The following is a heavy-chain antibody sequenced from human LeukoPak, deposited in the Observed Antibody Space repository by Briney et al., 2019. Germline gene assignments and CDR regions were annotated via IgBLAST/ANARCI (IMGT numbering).Heavy chain of an antibody. J-gene: IGHJ4*02. V-gene: IGHV1-46*01. CDR1: GYTFTSYY. CDR3: ARDSSLEPYFDY. CDR2: INPSGGST. D-gene: IGHD1-1*01. Sequence: GASVKVSCKASGYTFTSYYMHWVRQAPGQGLEWMGIINPSGGSTSYAQKFQGRVTMTRDMSTSIIYMELSSLRSEDTAVYYCARDSSLEPYFDYWGQGTLVTVSS.